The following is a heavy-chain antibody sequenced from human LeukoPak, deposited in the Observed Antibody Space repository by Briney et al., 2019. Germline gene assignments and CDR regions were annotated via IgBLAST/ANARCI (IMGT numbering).Heavy chain of an antibody. J-gene: IGHJ4*02. D-gene: IGHD3-9*01. CDR1: GYTFTGYY. Sequence: ASVKVSCKASGYTFTGYYMHWVRQAPGQGLEWMGRINPNSGGTNYAQKFQGRVTMTRDTSISTAYMELSRLRSDDTAVYYCARALRYFDWLYDYWGQGTLVTVSS. V-gene: IGHV1-2*06. CDR2: INPNSGGT. CDR3: ARALRYFDWLYDY.